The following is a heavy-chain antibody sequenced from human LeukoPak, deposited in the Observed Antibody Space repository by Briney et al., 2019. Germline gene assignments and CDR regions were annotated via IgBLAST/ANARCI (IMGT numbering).Heavy chain of an antibody. V-gene: IGHV1-18*01. Sequence: ASVKVSCKASGYTFTSCGISWVRQAPGQGLEWMGWISAYDGNTKYVQNLQGRVTMTTDTSTSTAHMELRSLRSDDTAVYYCARDRSVWGSYRETSADYWGQGTLVTVSS. J-gene: IGHJ4*02. CDR3: ARDRSVWGSYRETSADY. CDR1: GYTFTSCG. CDR2: ISAYDGNT. D-gene: IGHD3-16*02.